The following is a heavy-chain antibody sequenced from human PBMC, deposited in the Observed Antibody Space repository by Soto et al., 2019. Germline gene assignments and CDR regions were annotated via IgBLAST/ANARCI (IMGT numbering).Heavy chain of an antibody. J-gene: IGHJ5*02. CDR3: ASTYSTSWYWFDP. V-gene: IGHV2-26*04. Sequence: SGPTLVNPTETLTLTCTAPGFPLNNTGLGVSWIRQPPGKALEWLAHIFSNDEKSYSTSLKSRLTISKDTSKSQVVLTMTNMDPVDTATYYCASTYSTSWYWFDPWGQGTLVTV. D-gene: IGHD6-13*01. CDR1: GFPLNNTGLG. CDR2: IFSNDEK.